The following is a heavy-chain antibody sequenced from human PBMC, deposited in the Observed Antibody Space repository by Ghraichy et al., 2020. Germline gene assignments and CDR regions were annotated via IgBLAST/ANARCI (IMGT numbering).Heavy chain of an antibody. CDR2: ISWNSGSI. V-gene: IGHV3-9*01. CDR3: AKDMTAYDYDSSGSLRY. D-gene: IGHD3-22*01. J-gene: IGHJ4*02. Sequence: GGSLRLSCAASGFTFDDYAMHWVRQAPGKGLEWVSGISWNSGSIGYADSVKGRFTISRDNAKNSLYLQMNSLRAEDTALYYCAKDMTAYDYDSSGSLRYWGQGTLVTVSS. CDR1: GFTFDDYA.